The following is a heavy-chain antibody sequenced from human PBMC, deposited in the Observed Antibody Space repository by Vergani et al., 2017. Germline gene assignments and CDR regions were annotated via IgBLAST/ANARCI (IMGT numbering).Heavy chain of an antibody. CDR1: GGSISTNNW. Sequence: QVQLQESGPGLVKPSGTLSLTCAVSGGSISTNNWWSWVRQPPGKGLEWIGEIYHSGTTNYNPPLKSRVTISIDKSKNQFSLNLRSVTAADTAVYYCARVTQVVPPAIRWNAFDFWGQGTMVSVSS. J-gene: IGHJ3*01. CDR3: ARVTQVVPPAIRWNAFDF. V-gene: IGHV4-4*02. D-gene: IGHD2-2*02. CDR2: IYHSGTT.